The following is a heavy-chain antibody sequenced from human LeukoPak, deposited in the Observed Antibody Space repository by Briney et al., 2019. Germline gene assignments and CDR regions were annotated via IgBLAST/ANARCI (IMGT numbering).Heavy chain of an antibody. J-gene: IGHJ4*02. Sequence: PGGSLRLSCAASGFTFSSYSMNWVRQAPGKGLEWISYISGSGSVSYYEDSVKGRFTISRDNAKNSLYLQMNSLRAEDTAVYYCAKVSNWNYVYFDYWGQGTLVTVSS. CDR3: AKVSNWNYVYFDY. D-gene: IGHD1-7*01. CDR1: GFTFSSYS. V-gene: IGHV3-48*01. CDR2: ISGSGSVS.